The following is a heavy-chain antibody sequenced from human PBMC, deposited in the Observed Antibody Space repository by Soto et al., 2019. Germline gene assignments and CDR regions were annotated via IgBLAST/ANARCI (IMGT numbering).Heavy chain of an antibody. J-gene: IGHJ5*02. CDR2: IYYSGST. CDR3: ARGLNTYYYDSSGQNWFDP. D-gene: IGHD3-22*01. V-gene: IGHV4-39*01. Sequence: QLQLQESGPGLVKPSETLSLTCTVSGGSISSSSYYWGWIRQPPGKGLEWIGSIYYSGSTYYNPSLKSRVTISVDTSKNQFSLKLSSVTAADTAVYYCARGLNTYYYDSSGQNWFDPWGQGTLVTVSS. CDR1: GGSISSSSYY.